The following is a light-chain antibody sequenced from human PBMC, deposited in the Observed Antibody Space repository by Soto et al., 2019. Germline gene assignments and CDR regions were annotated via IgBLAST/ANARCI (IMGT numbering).Light chain of an antibody. CDR1: SSNIGAGYD. Sequence: QSVLTQPPSVSGAPGQTFTISCTGSSSNIGAGYDVHWYQQLPGRAPQLLIFGNNNRPSGVPGRFSGSKSGTSASLAIAGLQVEDEADYYCCSYAGNYTLLFGGGTKLTVL. V-gene: IGLV1-40*01. CDR2: GNN. J-gene: IGLJ2*01. CDR3: CSYAGNYTLL.